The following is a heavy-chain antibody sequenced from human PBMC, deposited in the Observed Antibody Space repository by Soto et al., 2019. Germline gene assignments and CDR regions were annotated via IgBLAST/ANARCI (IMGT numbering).Heavy chain of an antibody. D-gene: IGHD3-3*01. CDR2: IDPSDSNA. CDR1: GYSFTSYW. J-gene: IGHJ5*02. CDR3: ARQITISEAWFDP. V-gene: IGHV5-10-1*01. Sequence: GEALKISCKGSGYSFTSYWITWVRQMPGKGLEWMGRIDPSDSNANYSPSFQGHVTISADKSISTAYMQWSSLQASDTAMYYCARQITISEAWFDPWGQGXLVTVYS.